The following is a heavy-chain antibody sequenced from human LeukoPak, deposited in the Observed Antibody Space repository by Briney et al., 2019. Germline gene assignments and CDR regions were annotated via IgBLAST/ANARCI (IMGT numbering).Heavy chain of an antibody. D-gene: IGHD6-19*01. J-gene: IGHJ1*01. V-gene: IGHV4-59*01. Sequence: SETLSLTCTVYTGSISSYHWNWLPQPPGKGLEWISYIYYSRSTNYNPFIKSRVTISVDTSKNQFSLKLSSVTAADTALCYCARGGWYPESFQRGGEGAVVAVS. CDR3: ARGGWYPESFQR. CDR1: TGSISSYH. CDR2: IYYSRST.